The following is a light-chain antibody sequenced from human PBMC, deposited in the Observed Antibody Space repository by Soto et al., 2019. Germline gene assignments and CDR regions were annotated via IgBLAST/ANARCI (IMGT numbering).Light chain of an antibody. J-gene: IGKJ1*01. CDR2: DAS. Sequence: DVQLTKSKSSLSASVGDRVTITCQASQDINNYLVWYQQKPGKAPKFLIFDASILETGVPSRFRGSGSGTDFTFTINSLQPEDIATYYCQQYHNLPRTFGQGTKVDIK. CDR3: QQYHNLPRT. CDR1: QDINNY. V-gene: IGKV1-33*01.